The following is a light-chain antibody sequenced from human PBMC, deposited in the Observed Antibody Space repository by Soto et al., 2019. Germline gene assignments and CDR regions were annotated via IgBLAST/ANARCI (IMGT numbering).Light chain of an antibody. CDR1: QDITNY. CDR3: QQYDTLPIT. V-gene: IGKV1-33*01. J-gene: IGKJ5*01. Sequence: DIQMTQSPSSLSASVGDSVTITCQASQDITNYLNWYQQKPGKAPKLLINDAYNLETGVPSRFSGSGSGTHFTFPISSLQPEDFATYYCQQYDTLPITFGQGTRLEIK. CDR2: DAY.